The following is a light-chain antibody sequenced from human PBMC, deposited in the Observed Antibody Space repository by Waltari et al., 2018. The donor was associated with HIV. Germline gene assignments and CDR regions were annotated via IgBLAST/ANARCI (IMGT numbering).Light chain of an antibody. CDR1: SSDIGGFTY. Sequence: QSALTQPASVSGSPGQSITISCTGTSSDIGGFTYVAWYQQSPGKAPNLIIYEVSNLPSGVSNRSSGSKSVTTASLTISGLQAEDEADYYCSSYTTNTYVFETGTKVTVL. V-gene: IGLV2-14*01. CDR3: SSYTTNTYV. CDR2: EVS. J-gene: IGLJ1*01.